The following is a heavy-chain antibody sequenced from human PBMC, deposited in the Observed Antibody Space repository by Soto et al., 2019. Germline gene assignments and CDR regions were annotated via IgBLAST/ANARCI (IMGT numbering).Heavy chain of an antibody. CDR2: ISDSGGGT. D-gene: IGHD3-22*01. Sequence: EVQLLESGGGLVQTGGSLRLTCAASGFTFSSYAMSWVRQAPGKGLEWVSGISDSGGGTYYADSVKGRFTISRDNSKNTLYLQMNSLRAEDTAVYYCAKVGQYESSGYYGVHYYYYGVDVWGQGTTVTVAS. J-gene: IGHJ6*02. V-gene: IGHV3-23*01. CDR1: GFTFSSYA. CDR3: AKVGQYESSGYYGVHYYYYGVDV.